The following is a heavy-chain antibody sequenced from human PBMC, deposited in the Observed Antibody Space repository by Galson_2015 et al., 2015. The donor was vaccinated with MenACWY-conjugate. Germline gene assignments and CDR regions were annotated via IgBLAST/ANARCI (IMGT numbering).Heavy chain of an antibody. V-gene: IGHV3-23*01. CDR3: AKDKNYGDLGEFDH. J-gene: IGHJ4*02. CDR1: GFTFSNYA. CDR2: IIASGGDT. Sequence: SLRLSCAASGFTFSNYAMNWVRQPPGKGLEWVSTIIASGGDTYYADSVKGRFTISRDNSKNTLNLQMNTLRDEDTAVYYCAKDKNYGDLGEFDHWGQGTLVTVSS. D-gene: IGHD4-17*01.